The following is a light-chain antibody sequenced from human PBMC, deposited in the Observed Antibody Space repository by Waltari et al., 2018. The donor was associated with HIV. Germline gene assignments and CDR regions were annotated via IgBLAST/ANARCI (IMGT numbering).Light chain of an antibody. V-gene: IGKV3-11*01. Sequence: EIVFTQSPATLSLSPGERATLSCKASQSVSSYLAWYQQKPGQAPRLLFYDAANKATGIPARFSGSGSGTDFTLTISSLEPEDFAVYYCQQRSNWPPLTFGGGTKVEIK. CDR2: DAA. CDR1: QSVSSY. J-gene: IGKJ4*01. CDR3: QQRSNWPPLT.